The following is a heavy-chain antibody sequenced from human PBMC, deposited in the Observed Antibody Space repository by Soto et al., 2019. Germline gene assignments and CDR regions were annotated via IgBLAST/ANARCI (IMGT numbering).Heavy chain of an antibody. Sequence: QVQLQESGPGLVKPSETLSLTCTVSGDSVTSGSDYWSWIRQPPGKGLGWIGYIYYSGSADYNPSLGSRVTISIDTSKNQFSVKLPSVPAADTAVYYGAGGVGFGYYSSHMDLW. CDR2: IYYSGSA. D-gene: IGHD3-16*01. V-gene: IGHV4-61*01. CDR3: AGGVGFGYYSSHMDL. CDR1: GDSVTSGSDY. J-gene: IGHJ6*01.